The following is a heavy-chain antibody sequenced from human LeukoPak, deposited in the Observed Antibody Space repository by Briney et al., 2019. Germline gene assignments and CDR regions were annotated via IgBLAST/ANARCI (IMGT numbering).Heavy chain of an antibody. CDR3: VPKGTEGY. V-gene: IGHV3-64D*06. Sequence: PGGSLRLSCSASGFAFSNYALHWVRQAPGKGLEYVSAISPDGSNTYYADSAKGRFSISRDNSKSTLYLQMSSLRPEDTAVYYCVPKGTEGYWGQGTLVTVSS. CDR1: GFAFSNYA. J-gene: IGHJ4*02. CDR2: ISPDGSNT.